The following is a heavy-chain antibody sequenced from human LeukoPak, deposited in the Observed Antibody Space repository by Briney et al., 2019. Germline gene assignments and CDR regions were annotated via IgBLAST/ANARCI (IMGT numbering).Heavy chain of an antibody. CDR3: AREGLAHYYDSSGYYYTYNWFDP. D-gene: IGHD3-22*01. CDR1: GYTFTSYA. J-gene: IGHJ5*02. Sequence: ASVKVSCKASGYTFTSYAMHWVRQAPGQRLEWMGWINAGNGNTKYSQKLQGRVTFTRDTSASTAYMELSSLRSEDTAVYYCAREGLAHYYDSSGYYYTYNWFDPWGQGTLVTVSS. CDR2: INAGNGNT. V-gene: IGHV1-3*01.